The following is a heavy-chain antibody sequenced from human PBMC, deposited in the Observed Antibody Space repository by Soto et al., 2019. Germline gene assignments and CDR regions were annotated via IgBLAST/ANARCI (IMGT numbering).Heavy chain of an antibody. Sequence: QVQLQESGPGLVKTSETLSLTCPLSGGSISSYYWSWIRQPPGKGLEWIGYIYYSGSTNYNPSLKSLVTISVDTSKSQFSLKLCSVTAADTAVYYCARRYGSSFDYWGQGTLVTVSS. D-gene: IGHD5-12*01. V-gene: IGHV4-59*08. CDR1: GGSISSYY. CDR2: IYYSGST. CDR3: ARRYGSSFDY. J-gene: IGHJ4*02.